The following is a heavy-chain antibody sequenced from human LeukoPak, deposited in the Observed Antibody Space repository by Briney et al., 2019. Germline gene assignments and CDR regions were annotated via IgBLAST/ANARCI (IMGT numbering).Heavy chain of an antibody. CDR1: GFTFSNYW. J-gene: IGHJ6*02. D-gene: IGHD2-15*01. V-gene: IGHV3-7*01. Sequence: PGGSLRLSCAASGFTFSNYWMSWVRQAPGKGLEWVANIKQDGSEKCYVDSVKGRFTVSRDNAKNPLYLQMNSLRAEDTAVYYCARDRWELLSNSYHYCGLDVWGQGTTVTVSS. CDR3: ARDRWELLSNSYHYCGLDV. CDR2: IKQDGSEK.